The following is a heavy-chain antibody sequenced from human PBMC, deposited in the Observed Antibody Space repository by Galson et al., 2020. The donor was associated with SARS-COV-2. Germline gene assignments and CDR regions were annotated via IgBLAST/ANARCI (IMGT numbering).Heavy chain of an antibody. Sequence: GESLKISCAAPGFTFAACAMNWVRQAPGKGLEWVSSISSAGGTTYYADSVKGRFSISRDNSKNTLYLQINSLRPEDTAVYYCVKDKVGYRREFDYWGQGTLVTVSS. V-gene: IGHV3-23*01. D-gene: IGHD5-18*01. CDR1: GFTFAACA. CDR2: ISSAGGTT. J-gene: IGHJ4*02. CDR3: VKDKVGYRREFDY.